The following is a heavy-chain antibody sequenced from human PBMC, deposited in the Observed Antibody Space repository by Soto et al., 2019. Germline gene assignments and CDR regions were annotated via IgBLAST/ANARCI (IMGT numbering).Heavy chain of an antibody. Sequence: VQLLESGGGLVQPGGSLRLSCAASGFTFSNYWMIWVRQAPGKGLEWVANIKQDGSEKYYVDSVKGRFTIPRDNAKNSVSLQMNRLGAEDTAVYYCARYRRPVTVGLWGQGTLVTVSS. J-gene: IGHJ4*02. CDR3: ARYRRPVTVGL. CDR2: IKQDGSEK. V-gene: IGHV3-7*01. D-gene: IGHD2-21*02. CDR1: GFTFSNYW.